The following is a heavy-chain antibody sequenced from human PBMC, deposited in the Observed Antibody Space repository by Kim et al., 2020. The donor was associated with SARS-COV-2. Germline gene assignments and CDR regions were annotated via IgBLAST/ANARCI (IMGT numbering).Heavy chain of an antibody. V-gene: IGHV4-39*01. CDR3: ARPVVSPLYNWFDP. D-gene: IGHD2-15*01. Sequence: NPPHKGRVTISVDTSKNQFSLKLSSVTAADTAVYYCARPVVSPLYNWFDPWGQGTLVTVSS. J-gene: IGHJ5*02.